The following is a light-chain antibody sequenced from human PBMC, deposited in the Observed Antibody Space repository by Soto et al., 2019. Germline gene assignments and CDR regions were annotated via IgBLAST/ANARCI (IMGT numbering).Light chain of an antibody. Sequence: DIQMTQSPSTLSASVGDRVTITCRASQSISSWLAWYQQKPGKAPKLLTYDASYLERGVPSRFSGSGSGTEFTLAISSLQPDDLATYYCQQYNSFWTFGQGTKV. V-gene: IGKV1-5*01. J-gene: IGKJ1*01. CDR3: QQYNSFWT. CDR2: DAS. CDR1: QSISSW.